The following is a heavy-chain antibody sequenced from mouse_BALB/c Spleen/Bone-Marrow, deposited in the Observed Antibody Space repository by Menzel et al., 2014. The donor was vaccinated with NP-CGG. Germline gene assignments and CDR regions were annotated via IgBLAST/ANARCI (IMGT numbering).Heavy chain of an antibody. CDR3: ARGTGWYFDV. CDR2: IDTSDSYT. V-gene: IGHV1-69*01. CDR1: GYTFTDYW. Sequence: VHLVESGAELVMPGASVKMSCKASGYTFTDYWMHWVKQRPGQGLEWIGAIDTSDSYTSYNQKFKGKATLTVDESSSTAYMQLSSLTSEDSAVYYCARGTGWYFDVWGAGTTVTVSS. J-gene: IGHJ1*01. D-gene: IGHD4-1*01.